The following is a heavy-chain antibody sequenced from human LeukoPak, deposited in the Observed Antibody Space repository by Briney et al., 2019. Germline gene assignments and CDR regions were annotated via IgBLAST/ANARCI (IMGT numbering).Heavy chain of an antibody. D-gene: IGHD3-10*02. Sequence: AGGSLRLFCAACGFTFSSFEINWVRQAPGKGLEWVSYISSTGNTIYYAESVKGRFTLSRDNAKNSLYLEMNSLGAEDTAVYYCARERIFGDYLDFWGQGTLVTVSS. V-gene: IGHV3-48*03. CDR1: GFTFSSFE. J-gene: IGHJ4*02. CDR2: ISSTGNTI. CDR3: ARERIFGDYLDF.